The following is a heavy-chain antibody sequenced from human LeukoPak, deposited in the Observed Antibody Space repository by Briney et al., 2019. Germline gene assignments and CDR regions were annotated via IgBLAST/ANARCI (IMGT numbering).Heavy chain of an antibody. CDR2: INPSGGST. J-gene: IGHJ5*02. V-gene: IGHV1-46*01. Sequence: GASVKVSCKASGYTFTSYYMHWVRQAPGQGLEWMGIINPSGGSTSYAQKFQGRVTMTRDMSTSTVYMELSSLRSEDTAVYYCARAQRVYYDSSGQLNWFDPWGQGTLVTVSS. D-gene: IGHD3-22*01. CDR3: ARAQRVYYDSSGQLNWFDP. CDR1: GYTFTSYY.